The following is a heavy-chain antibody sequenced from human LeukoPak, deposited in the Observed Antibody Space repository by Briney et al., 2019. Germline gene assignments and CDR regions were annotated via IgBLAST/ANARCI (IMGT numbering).Heavy chain of an antibody. CDR2: INHTGST. CDR3: ASSVVVPSAADY. Sequence: SETLSLTCVVYGPSFSNYYWSWIRQPPGKGLEWIGEINHTGSTNYNPSLKSRVAISVDKSKNQFSLNLGSMTAADTAVYYCASSVVVPSAADYWGQGTLVTVSS. V-gene: IGHV4-34*01. J-gene: IGHJ4*02. D-gene: IGHD2-2*01. CDR1: GPSFSNYY.